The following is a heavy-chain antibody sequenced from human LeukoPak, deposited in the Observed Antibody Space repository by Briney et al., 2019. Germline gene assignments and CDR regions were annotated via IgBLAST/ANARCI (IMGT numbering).Heavy chain of an antibody. CDR3: AKGASDYDSSGYYNYFDY. CDR1: GFTFSSYA. CDR2: ISGSGGST. V-gene: IGHV3-23*01. J-gene: IGHJ4*02. Sequence: GGSLRLSCAASGFTFSSYAMSWVRQAPGKGLEWVSAISGSGGSTYYADSVKGRFTISRDNSKNTLYLQMNSLRAEDTAVYYCAKGASDYDSSGYYNYFDYWGQGTLVTVSS. D-gene: IGHD3-22*01.